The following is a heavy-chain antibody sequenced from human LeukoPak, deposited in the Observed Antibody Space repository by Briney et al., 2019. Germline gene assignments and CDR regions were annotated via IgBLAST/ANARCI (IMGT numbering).Heavy chain of an antibody. D-gene: IGHD3-22*01. CDR2: INPSGGST. J-gene: IGHJ4*02. Sequence: ASVKVSCKASGYTFTSYYMHWVRQAPGQGLEWMGIINPSGGSTIYAQKFQGRVTMTRDTSTSTVYMELSSLRSEDTAVYYCARDSYDSSGYYGTNDYWGQGTLVTVSS. V-gene: IGHV1-46*01. CDR1: GYTFTSYY. CDR3: ARDSYDSSGYYGTNDY.